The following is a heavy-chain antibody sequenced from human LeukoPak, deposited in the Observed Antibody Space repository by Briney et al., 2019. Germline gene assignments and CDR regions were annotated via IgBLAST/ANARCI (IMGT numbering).Heavy chain of an antibody. CDR3: AKDRFNYGA. D-gene: IGHD5-18*01. CDR2: ISGSGGST. V-gene: IGHV3-23*01. Sequence: PGGSLRLSCAASGFTFSGYAMSWVRQAPGKGLEWVSAISGSGGSTYYADSVKGRFTVSRDNSKNTLYLQMNNLRAEDTAVYYCAKDRFNYGAWGQGSLVTVSS. CDR1: GFTFSGYA. J-gene: IGHJ5*02.